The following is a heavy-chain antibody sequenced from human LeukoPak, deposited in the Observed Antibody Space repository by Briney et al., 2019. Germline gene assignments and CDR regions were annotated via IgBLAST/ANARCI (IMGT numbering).Heavy chain of an antibody. J-gene: IGHJ4*02. CDR3: AKSGDYCLDY. D-gene: IGHD3-3*01. CDR2: IYYSGST. V-gene: IGHV4-59*12. CDR1: GGSISSYY. Sequence: SETLSLTCTVSGGSISSYYWSWIRQPPGKGLEWIGYIYYSGSTNYNPSLKSRVTISVDTSKNQFSLKLTSVTAADTAIYYCAKSGDYCLDYWGPGTLVTVSS.